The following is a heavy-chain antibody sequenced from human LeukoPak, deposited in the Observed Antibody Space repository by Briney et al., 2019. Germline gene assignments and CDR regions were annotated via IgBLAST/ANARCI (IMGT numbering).Heavy chain of an antibody. D-gene: IGHD3-10*01. Sequence: PSETLSLTCAVSGGSISSSNWWSWVRQPPGKGLEWIGEIYHSGSTNYNPSLKSRVTISVDKSKNQFSLQLNSVTPEDTAFYYCARGGLVRGSINSLIAFDIWGQGIMVTVSS. CDR3: ARGGLVRGSINSLIAFDI. CDR1: GGSISSSNW. V-gene: IGHV4-4*02. CDR2: IYHSGST. J-gene: IGHJ3*02.